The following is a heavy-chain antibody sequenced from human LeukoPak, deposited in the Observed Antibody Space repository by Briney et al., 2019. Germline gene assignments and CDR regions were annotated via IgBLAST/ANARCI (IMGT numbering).Heavy chain of an antibody. CDR2: IIPIFGTA. CDR1: GCTFSSYA. CDR3: ARDSVLMVYATPNDAFDI. D-gene: IGHD2-8*01. V-gene: IGHV1-69*05. J-gene: IGHJ3*02. Sequence: ASVKVSCKASGCTFSSYAISWVRQAPGQELEWMGRIIPIFGTANYAQKFQGRVTITTDESTSTAYMELSSLRSEDTAVYYCARDSVLMVYATPNDAFDIWGQGTMVTVSS.